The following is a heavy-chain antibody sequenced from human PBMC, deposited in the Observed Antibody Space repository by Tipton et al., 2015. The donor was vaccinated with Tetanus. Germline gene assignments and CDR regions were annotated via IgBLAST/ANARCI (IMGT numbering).Heavy chain of an antibody. V-gene: IGHV1-69*06. CDR1: GGTFSSYA. Sequence: QLVQSGAEVKKSGSSVKVSCKASGGTFSSYAISWVRQAPGQGLEWMGGIIPIFGTANYDQQFQGRVTITADKSTSTAYMELSSLRSEDTAVYYCARRRDGYNGVAGRDWYFDLWGRGPLVTVSS. J-gene: IGHJ2*01. D-gene: IGHD5-24*01. CDR2: IIPIFGTA. CDR3: ARRRDGYNGVAGRDWYFDL.